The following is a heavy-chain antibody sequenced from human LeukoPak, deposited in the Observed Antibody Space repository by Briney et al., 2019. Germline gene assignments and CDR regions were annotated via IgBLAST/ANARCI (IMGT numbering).Heavy chain of an antibody. CDR2: INHSGST. CDR3: ARGDYYDSSGYYYAAFDI. V-gene: IGHV4-34*01. CDR1: GGSFSGYY. J-gene: IGHJ3*02. D-gene: IGHD3-22*01. Sequence: SETLSLTCAVYGGSFSGYYWSWIRQPPGKGLEWIGEINHSGSTNYNPSLKSRVTISVDTSKNQFSLKLSFVTAADTAVYYCARGDYYDSSGYYYAAFDIWGQGTMVTVSS.